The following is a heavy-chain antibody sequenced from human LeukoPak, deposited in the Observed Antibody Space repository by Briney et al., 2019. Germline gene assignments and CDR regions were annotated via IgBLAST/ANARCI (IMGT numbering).Heavy chain of an antibody. V-gene: IGHV3-48*03. D-gene: IGHD3-10*02. Sequence: GGSLRLSCVASGFTFSSYEMNWVRQAPGKGLEWVSYISSSGSTIYYADSVKGRFTISRDNAKNSLYLQMNSLRAEDTAVYYCAELGITMIGGVWGKGTTVTISS. J-gene: IGHJ6*04. CDR3: AELGITMIGGV. CDR2: ISSSGSTI. CDR1: GFTFSSYE.